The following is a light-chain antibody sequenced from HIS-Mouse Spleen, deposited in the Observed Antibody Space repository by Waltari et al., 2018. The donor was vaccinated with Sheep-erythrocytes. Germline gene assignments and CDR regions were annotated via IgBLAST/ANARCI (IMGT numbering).Light chain of an antibody. CDR2: SNN. J-gene: IGLJ3*02. CDR3: AAWDDSLNGPV. V-gene: IGLV1-44*01. CDR1: SSNIGSNT. Sequence: QSVLTHPPSASGTPGQRVTISCSGSSSNIGSNTVNWYQQLPGTAPKLLIYSNNQRPPGVPDRFPGSKSGTSASLAISGLQSEDEADYYCAAWDDSLNGPVFGGGTKLTVL.